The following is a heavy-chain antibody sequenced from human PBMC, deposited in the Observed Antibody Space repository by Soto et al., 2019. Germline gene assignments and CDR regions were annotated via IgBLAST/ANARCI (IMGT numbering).Heavy chain of an antibody. J-gene: IGHJ5*01. V-gene: IGHV6-1*01. CDR1: GDSVSSKSAA. D-gene: IGHD1-26*01. CDR3: TRALSGSYDS. Sequence: SHTLSLTCAISGDSVSSKSAAWNLIRQSPSRGLEWLGRTYYRSKWSTDYAVSVKSRITINPDTSKNQFSLQLNSVTPEDTAVYYCTRALSGSYDSWGQGTLVTVSS. CDR2: TYYRSKWST.